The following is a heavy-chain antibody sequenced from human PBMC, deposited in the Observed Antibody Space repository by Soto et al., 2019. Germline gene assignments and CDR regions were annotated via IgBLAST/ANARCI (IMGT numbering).Heavy chain of an antibody. J-gene: IGHJ4*02. CDR1: GFTFSSYG. CDR3: AKGHDYGDYFDY. D-gene: IGHD4-17*01. CDR2: ISYDGSNK. Sequence: LRLSCAASGFTFSSYGMHWVRQAPGKGLEWVAVISYDGSNKYYADSVKGRFTISRDNSKNTLYLQMNSLRAEDTAVYYCAKGHDYGDYFDYWGQGTLVTVSS. V-gene: IGHV3-30*18.